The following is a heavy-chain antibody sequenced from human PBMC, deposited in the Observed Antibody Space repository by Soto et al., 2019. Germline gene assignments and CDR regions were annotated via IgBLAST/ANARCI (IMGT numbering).Heavy chain of an antibody. V-gene: IGHV3-33*01. CDR1: GFTFSSYG. CDR3: ARDNDRLDAVDI. J-gene: IGHJ3*02. Sequence: QVQLVESGGGVVQPGRSLRLSCAASGFTFSSYGMHWVRQAPGKGLEWVAVIWYDGSNKYYADSVKGRFTISRDNSKNTLYLQMNSLRAEDTAVYYCARDNDRLDAVDIWGQGTMVTVSS. D-gene: IGHD2-8*01. CDR2: IWYDGSNK.